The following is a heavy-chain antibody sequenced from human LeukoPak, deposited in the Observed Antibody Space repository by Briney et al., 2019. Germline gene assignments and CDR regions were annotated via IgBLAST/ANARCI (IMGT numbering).Heavy chain of an antibody. CDR1: GFTFSSYG. CDR2: IWYDGSNK. CDR3: VREGGYDPYFDY. Sequence: AGRSLRLSRAASGFTFSSYGMHWVRQAPGKGLEWVAVIWYDGSNKYYADSVKGRFTISRDNSKNTLYLQMNSLRAEDTAVYYCVREGGYDPYFDYWGQGTLVTVSS. V-gene: IGHV3-33*01. D-gene: IGHD5-12*01. J-gene: IGHJ4*02.